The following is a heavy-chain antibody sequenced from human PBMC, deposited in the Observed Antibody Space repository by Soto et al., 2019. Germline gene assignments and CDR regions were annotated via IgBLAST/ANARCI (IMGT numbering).Heavy chain of an antibody. J-gene: IGHJ4*02. V-gene: IGHV1-18*01. Sequence: QVQLVQSGAEVKKPGASVKVSCKASGYTFTSYGISLVRQAPGQGLEWMGWISTYNGNTKYAQKLQGRVTMTTDTATSTAYMELRSLRCDDTAVFYCAREMVRGVGSDYWGQGTLVTVSS. CDR1: GYTFTSYG. CDR2: ISTYNGNT. D-gene: IGHD3-10*01. CDR3: AREMVRGVGSDY.